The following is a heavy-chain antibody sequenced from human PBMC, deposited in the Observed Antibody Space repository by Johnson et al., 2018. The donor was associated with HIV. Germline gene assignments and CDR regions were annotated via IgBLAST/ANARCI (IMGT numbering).Heavy chain of an antibody. CDR2: IRSKANSYAT. D-gene: IGHD6-13*01. CDR3: ASKAAGTMHAFDI. CDR1: GFTFSSYD. Sequence: VLLVESGGGAVQPGGSLRLSCAASGFTFSSYDMHWVRQASGKGLEWVGRIRSKANSYATAYAASVTGRFTISRDDSKNTAYLQMNSLRAEDTAVYYCASKAAGTMHAFDIWGQGTMVTVSS. J-gene: IGHJ3*02. V-gene: IGHV3-73*01.